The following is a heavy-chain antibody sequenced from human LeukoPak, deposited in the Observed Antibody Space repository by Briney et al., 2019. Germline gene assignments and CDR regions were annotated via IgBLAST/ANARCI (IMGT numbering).Heavy chain of an antibody. Sequence: GGSLRLSCAASGFTVSSNYMSWVRQAPGKGLEWVSVIYSGGSTYYADSVKGRFTISRDNSKNTLYLQMNSLRAEDTAVYYCARGRWPQNFYYSDYWGQGTLVTASS. D-gene: IGHD5-24*01. J-gene: IGHJ4*02. CDR3: ARGRWPQNFYYSDY. CDR2: IYSGGST. V-gene: IGHV3-53*01. CDR1: GFTVSSNY.